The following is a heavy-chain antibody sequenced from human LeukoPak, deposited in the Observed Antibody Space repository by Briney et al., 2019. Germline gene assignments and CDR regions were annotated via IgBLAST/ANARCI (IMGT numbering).Heavy chain of an antibody. Sequence: PGGSLRLSCAASGFTFSSYSMKWVRQAPGKGREWVSYISSSSSTIYYADSVKGRFTISRDNAKNSLYLQMNSLRAEDTAVYYCARYCRSTSCRSYYYYYMDVWGKGTTVTVSS. CDR1: GFTFSSYS. D-gene: IGHD2-2*01. V-gene: IGHV3-48*01. J-gene: IGHJ6*03. CDR2: ISSSSSTI. CDR3: ARYCRSTSCRSYYYYYMDV.